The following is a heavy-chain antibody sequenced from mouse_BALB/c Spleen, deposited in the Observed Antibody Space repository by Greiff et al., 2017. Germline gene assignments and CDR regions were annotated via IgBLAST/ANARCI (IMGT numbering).Heavy chain of an antibody. V-gene: IGHV1S41*01. Sequence: DLVKPGASVKLSCKASGYTFTSYWINWIKQRPGQGLEWIGRIAPGSGSTYYNEMFKGKATLTVDTSSSTAYIQLSSLSSEDSAVYFCARNYYDYDDPSFAYWGQGTLVTVSA. CDR2: IAPGSGST. D-gene: IGHD2-4*01. J-gene: IGHJ3*01. CDR3: ARNYYDYDDPSFAY. CDR1: GYTFTSYW.